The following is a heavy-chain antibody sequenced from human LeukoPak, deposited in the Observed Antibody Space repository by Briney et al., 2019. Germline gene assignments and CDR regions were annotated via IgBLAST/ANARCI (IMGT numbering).Heavy chain of an antibody. V-gene: IGHV4-31*03. D-gene: IGHD1-26*01. CDR2: IYYSGST. CDR3: ARDGTPRSEADY. Sequence: SETLSLTCTVSGGSISRGGYYWSWIRQPPGMGLEGIGYIYYSGSTYYNPSLKSRVTISVDTSKSQFSLKLSSVTAADTAVYYCARDGTPRSEADYWGQGTLVTVSS. J-gene: IGHJ4*02. CDR1: GGSISRGGYY.